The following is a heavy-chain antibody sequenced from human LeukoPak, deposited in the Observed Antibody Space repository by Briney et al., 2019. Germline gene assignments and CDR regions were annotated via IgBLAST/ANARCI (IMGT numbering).Heavy chain of an antibody. CDR2: INHSGST. D-gene: IGHD3-10*01. CDR3: ARAGNRITMVRGVKPFDY. Sequence: SETLSLTCAVYGWSFSGYYWSWIRQPPGKGLEWNGEINHSGSTNYNPSLKSRVTISVDTSKNQFSLKLSSVTAADTAVYYCARAGNRITMVRGVKPFDYWGQGTLVTVSS. J-gene: IGHJ4*02. CDR1: GWSFSGYY. V-gene: IGHV4-34*01.